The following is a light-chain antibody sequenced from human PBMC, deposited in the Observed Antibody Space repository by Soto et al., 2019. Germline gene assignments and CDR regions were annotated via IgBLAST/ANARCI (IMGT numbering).Light chain of an antibody. V-gene: IGLV6-57*01. Sequence: NFMLTQPHSVSESPGKTVIISCTRSSGSIASNYVQWYQQRPGSSPTTVIYEDNQRPSGVPDRFSGSIDSSSNSASLTISGLENGEEADYLWQSYYATKQVFGGGTQLTVL. CDR1: SGSIASNY. J-gene: IGLJ3*02. CDR2: EDN. CDR3: QSYYATKQV.